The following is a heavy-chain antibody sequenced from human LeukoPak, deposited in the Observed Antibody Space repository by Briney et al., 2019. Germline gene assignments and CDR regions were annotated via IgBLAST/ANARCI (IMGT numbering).Heavy chain of an antibody. CDR2: IKQDGSEK. CDR3: ATTQSFDY. V-gene: IGHV3-7*03. J-gene: IGHJ4*02. CDR1: GFTFSSYS. Sequence: GGSLRLSCAASGFTFSSYSMNWVRQAPGKGLEWVANIKQDGSEKYYVDSVKGRFTVSRDNAKSSPYLQMNSLRVEDTAVYYCATTQSFDYWGQGTLVTVSS.